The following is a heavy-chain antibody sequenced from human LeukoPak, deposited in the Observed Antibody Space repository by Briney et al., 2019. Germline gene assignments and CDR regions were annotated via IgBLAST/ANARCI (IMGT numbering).Heavy chain of an antibody. CDR2: IYYSEIT. V-gene: IGHV4-59*01. J-gene: IGHJ4*01. CDR1: GGSINSYY. Sequence: SETLSLNCTVSGGSINSYYWSWIRQPPGKGLEWIGYIYYSEITNYNPSLKSRVTISVDTSKNQFSLKLSSVTAADTAVYFCARKDDSGWYFDYWGHGTLVTVSS. CDR3: ARKDDSGWYFDY. D-gene: IGHD6-19*01.